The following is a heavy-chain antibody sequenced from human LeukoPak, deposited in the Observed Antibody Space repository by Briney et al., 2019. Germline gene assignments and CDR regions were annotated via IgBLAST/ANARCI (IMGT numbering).Heavy chain of an antibody. CDR2: IKEDGREK. CDR1: GFSFGSYW. D-gene: IGHD7-27*01. V-gene: IGHV3-7*03. CDR3: ARDPNWGSPSGYFDY. Sequence: GGSLRLSCVASGFSFGSYWMSWVRQAPGKGLEWVANIKEDGREKYYVDSVKGRFTISRDNAKNSLYLQMNSLRAEDTAVYYCARDPNWGSPSGYFDYWGQGTLVTVSS. J-gene: IGHJ4*02.